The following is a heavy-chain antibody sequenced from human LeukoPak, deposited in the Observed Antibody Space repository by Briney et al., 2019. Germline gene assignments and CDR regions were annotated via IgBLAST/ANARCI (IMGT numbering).Heavy chain of an antibody. CDR3: ATTVGFCANGVCYPYYFDH. D-gene: IGHD2-8*01. CDR1: GFTFSSYD. Sequence: GGSLRLSCEASGFTFSSYDMSWVRQPPGKGLEWVSGISGSGGGTNYADSVKGRFAISSDNSKNTLYLQIYSLRAEDTAVYFCATTVGFCANGVCYPYYFDHWGQGTLVTVSS. J-gene: IGHJ4*02. V-gene: IGHV3-23*01. CDR2: ISGSGGGT.